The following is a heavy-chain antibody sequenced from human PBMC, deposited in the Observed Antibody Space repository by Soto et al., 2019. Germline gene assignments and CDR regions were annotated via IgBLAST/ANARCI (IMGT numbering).Heavy chain of an antibody. J-gene: IGHJ4*02. CDR1: GGTFSTYA. V-gene: IGHV1-69*13. D-gene: IGHD5-18*01. CDR3: ASGIQLWLRRINNGYSG. Sequence: SVKVSCKAPGGTFSTYAMRWVRQAPGQGLEWMGGIIPMFGTANYAQRFQDRVTITADESTNTVYMELSSLRSEDTAVYFCASGIQLWLRRINNGYSGWGQGTLVTVLL. CDR2: IIPMFGTA.